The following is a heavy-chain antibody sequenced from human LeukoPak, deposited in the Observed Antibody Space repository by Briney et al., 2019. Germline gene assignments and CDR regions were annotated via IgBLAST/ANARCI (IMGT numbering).Heavy chain of an antibody. CDR3: ARGSYYDFWSGLEANWFDP. Sequence: SQTLSLTCTVSGGSISSGGCYWSWIRQHPGKGLEWIGYIYYSGSTYYNPSLKSRVTISVDTSKHQFSLKLSSVTAADTAVYYCARGSYYDFWSGLEANWFDPWGQGTLVTVSS. CDR2: IYYSGST. J-gene: IGHJ5*02. V-gene: IGHV4-31*03. D-gene: IGHD3-3*01. CDR1: GGSISSGGCY.